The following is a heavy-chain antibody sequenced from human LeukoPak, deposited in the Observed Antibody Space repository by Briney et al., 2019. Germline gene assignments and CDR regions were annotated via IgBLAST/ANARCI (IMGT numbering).Heavy chain of an antibody. J-gene: IGHJ3*02. V-gene: IGHV4-28*01. CDR2: IYYSGST. CDR1: GYSISSSNW. D-gene: IGHD4-17*01. Sequence: PSDTLSLTCAVSGYSISSSNWWGWIRQPPGKGLEWIGYIYYSGSTYYNPSLKSRVTMSVDTPKNQFSLKLSSVTAVDTAVYYCARTSRSYGDAFDIWGQGTMVTVSS. CDR3: ARTSRSYGDAFDI.